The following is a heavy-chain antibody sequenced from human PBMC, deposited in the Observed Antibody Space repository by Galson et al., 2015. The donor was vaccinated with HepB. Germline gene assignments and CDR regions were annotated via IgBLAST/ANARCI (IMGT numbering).Heavy chain of an antibody. D-gene: IGHD3-22*01. CDR3: ARGRYYYDSSGLYY. CDR2: IIPIFGTA. CDR1: GGTFSSYA. Sequence: SVKVSCKASGGTFSSYAISWVRQAPGQGLEWMGGIIPIFGTANYAQKFQGRVTMTADKSTSTAYMELSSLRSEDTAVYYCARGRYYYDSSGLYYWGQGTLVTVSS. V-gene: IGHV1-69*06. J-gene: IGHJ4*02.